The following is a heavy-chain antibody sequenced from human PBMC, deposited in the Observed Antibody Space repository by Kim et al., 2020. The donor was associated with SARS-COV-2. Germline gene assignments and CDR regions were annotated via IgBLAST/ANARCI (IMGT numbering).Heavy chain of an antibody. D-gene: IGHD3-22*01. CDR2: TT. J-gene: IGHJ4*02. Sequence: TTEYAASVKGRFTISREDSKSIAYLQMNSLKTEDTAVYYCTRDDPMTGDYWGQGTLVTVSS. CDR3: TRDDPMTGDY. V-gene: IGHV3-49*02.